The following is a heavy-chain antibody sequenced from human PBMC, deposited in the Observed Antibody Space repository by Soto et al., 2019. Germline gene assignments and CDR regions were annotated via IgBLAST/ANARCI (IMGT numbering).Heavy chain of an antibody. CDR2: ISAYNGNT. CDR3: ARDLAAGTCDY. Sequence: GTSVKLSCKASGDTFNSYAISWVRQAPGQGLEWMGWISAYNGNTNYAQMLQGRVTMTTDTSTSTAYMELRSLRSDDTAVYYCARDLAAGTCDYWGQGTLVTVSS. CDR1: GDTFNSYA. D-gene: IGHD6-13*01. J-gene: IGHJ4*02. V-gene: IGHV1-18*01.